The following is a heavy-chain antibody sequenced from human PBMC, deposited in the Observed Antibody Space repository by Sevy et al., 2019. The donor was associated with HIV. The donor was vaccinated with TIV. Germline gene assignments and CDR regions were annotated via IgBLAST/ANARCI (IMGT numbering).Heavy chain of an antibody. Sequence: GGSLRLSCAASGFTFSSYTLNWVRQAPGKGLEWVSYISYSSEYIYYADSVKGRFTISRDNAKNSLYLQMSSLRAEDTAVYYCATDKGGYDPFDYWGQGTLVTVSS. CDR1: GFTFSSYT. V-gene: IGHV3-21*01. CDR3: ATDKGGYDPFDY. CDR2: ISYSSEYI. D-gene: IGHD5-12*01. J-gene: IGHJ4*02.